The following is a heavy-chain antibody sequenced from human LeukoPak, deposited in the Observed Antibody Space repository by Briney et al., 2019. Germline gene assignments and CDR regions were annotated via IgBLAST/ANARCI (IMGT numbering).Heavy chain of an antibody. D-gene: IGHD4/OR15-4a*01. V-gene: IGHV1-18*01. CDR1: DYTFDSYG. Sequence: GAPVKVSCKASDYTFDSYGITWVRQAPGQHLEWLGWISAYNGASDFGPKVQGRVTLTTDPSTNTAYMELRSLRSDDTAVYYCVTPLPHYCRGTNCPLRYWGQGTLVTVSS. CDR2: ISAYNGAS. CDR3: VTPLPHYCRGTNCPLRY. J-gene: IGHJ4*02.